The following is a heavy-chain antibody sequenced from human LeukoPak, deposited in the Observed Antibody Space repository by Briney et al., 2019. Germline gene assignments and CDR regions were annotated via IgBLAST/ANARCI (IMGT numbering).Heavy chain of an antibody. J-gene: IGHJ4*02. D-gene: IGHD3-3*01. CDR3: ATIFGVANPVDY. CDR2: IHYSGTN. CDR1: GGSISSYY. Sequence: KPSETLSLTCTVSGGSISSYYWNWIRQPPGKGLEWIGYIHYSGTNYYNPSLKSRVTISVDTSKSQFSLKLTSVTAADTAVYSCATIFGVANPVDYWGQGTLVTVSS. V-gene: IGHV4-59*01.